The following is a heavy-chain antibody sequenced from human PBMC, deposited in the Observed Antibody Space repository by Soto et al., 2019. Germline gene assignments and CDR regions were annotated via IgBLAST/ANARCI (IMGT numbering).Heavy chain of an antibody. Sequence: EVQLVESGGGLVQPGRSLRLSCAASGFTFDDYAMHWVRQAPGKGLEWVSGISWNSGSIGYADSVKGRFTISRDNAKNSLYLQMNSLRAKDTALYYCAKVPQWLGGWEYYLDYWGQGTLVTVSS. D-gene: IGHD6-19*01. CDR1: GFTFDDYA. J-gene: IGHJ4*02. CDR2: ISWNSGSI. V-gene: IGHV3-9*01. CDR3: AKVPQWLGGWEYYLDY.